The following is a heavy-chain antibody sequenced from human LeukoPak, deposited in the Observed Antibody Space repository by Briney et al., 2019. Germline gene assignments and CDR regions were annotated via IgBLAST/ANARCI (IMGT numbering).Heavy chain of an antibody. V-gene: IGHV3-7*03. Sequence: PGGSLRLSCAASGFTFSSYGMHWVRQAPGKGLEWVANIKQDGSEKYYVDSVKGRFTISRDNAKNSLYLQMNSLRAEDTAVYYCARDRGPAYCGGDCYYDYYYGMDVWGQGTTVTVSS. J-gene: IGHJ6*02. CDR2: IKQDGSEK. D-gene: IGHD2-21*02. CDR1: GFTFSSYG. CDR3: ARDRGPAYCGGDCYYDYYYGMDV.